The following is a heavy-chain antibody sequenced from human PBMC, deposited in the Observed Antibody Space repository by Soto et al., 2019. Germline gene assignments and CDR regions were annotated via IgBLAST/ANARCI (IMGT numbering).Heavy chain of an antibody. J-gene: IGHJ4*02. V-gene: IGHV5-10-1*01. CDR1: RYSFAGFG. CDR2: IDPGDSQT. CDR3: ARQIYDSDTGPNFQYYFDS. D-gene: IGHD3-22*01. Sequence: PGESLKSFCQGSRYSFAGFGINWDRQKTGKGLEWMGRIDPGDSQTYYSPSFRGHVTISVTKSITTVFLQWSSLRASDTAMYYCARQIYDSDTGPNFQYYFDSWGQGTPVTVSS.